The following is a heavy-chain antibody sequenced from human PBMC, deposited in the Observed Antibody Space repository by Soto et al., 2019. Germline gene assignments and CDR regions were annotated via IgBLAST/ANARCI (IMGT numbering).Heavy chain of an antibody. D-gene: IGHD1-7*01. CDR3: ARDFLDNWNYNWFDP. CDR2: INAGNGNT. CDR1: GYTFTSYA. J-gene: IGHJ5*02. V-gene: IGHV1-3*01. Sequence: ASVKVSCKASGYTFTSYAIHWVRQAPGQRLEWMGWINAGNGNTKYSQKFQGRVTITRDTSASTAYMELSSLRSEDTAVYYCARDFLDNWNYNWFDPWGQGTLVTVSS.